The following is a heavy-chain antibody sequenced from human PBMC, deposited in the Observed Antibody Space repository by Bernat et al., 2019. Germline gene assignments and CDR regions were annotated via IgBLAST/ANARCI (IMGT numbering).Heavy chain of an antibody. J-gene: IGHJ4*02. CDR1: GFTFRSYG. Sequence: QVQLVESGGGVVQPGRSLRLSCAASGFTFRSYGMHWVRQAPGKGLEWVAVIWYDGSNKYYADSVKGRFTISRDNSKNTLYLQMNSLRAEDTAVYYCARSRGALVDYWGQGTLVTVSS. CDR3: ARSRGALVDY. V-gene: IGHV3-33*01. CDR2: IWYDGSNK. D-gene: IGHD2-15*01.